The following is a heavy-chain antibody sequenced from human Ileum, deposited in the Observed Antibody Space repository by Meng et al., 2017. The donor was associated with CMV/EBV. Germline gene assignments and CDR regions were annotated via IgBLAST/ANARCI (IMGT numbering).Heavy chain of an antibody. CDR3: ARERARGNYHYYYYGMDV. CDR2: INPSGGST. D-gene: IGHD1-7*01. CDR1: TFTSYY. V-gene: IGHV1-46*01. Sequence: TFTSYYMHWVRQAPGQGLEWMGIINPSGGSTSYAQKFQGRVTMTRDTSTSTVYMELSSLRSEDTAVYYCARERARGNYHYYYYGMDVWGQGTTVTVSS. J-gene: IGHJ6*02.